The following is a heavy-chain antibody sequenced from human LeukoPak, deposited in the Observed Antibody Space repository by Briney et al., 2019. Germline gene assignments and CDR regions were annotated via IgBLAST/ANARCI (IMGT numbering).Heavy chain of an antibody. V-gene: IGHV1-24*01. J-gene: IGHJ4*02. D-gene: IGHD4-17*01. CDR2: FDPEDGET. Sequence: ASVKVSCKVSGYTLTELSMHWVRQAPGKGLEWVGRFDPEDGETIYAQKFQGRVTMTADTSTDTVYMELSSLRSEDTAVYYCARRAGEYSHPYDYWGQGTLVTVSS. CDR3: ARRAGEYSHPYDY. CDR1: GYTLTELS.